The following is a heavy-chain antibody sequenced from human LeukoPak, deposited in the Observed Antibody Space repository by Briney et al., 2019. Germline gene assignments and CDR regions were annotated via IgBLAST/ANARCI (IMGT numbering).Heavy chain of an antibody. Sequence: SETLSLTCAVYGGSFSGYYWSWIRQPPGKGLEWIGEINHSGSTNYNPSLKSRVTISVDTSKNQFSPKLSSVTAADTAVYYCAREGSSWYRYYYYYMDVWGKGTTVTVSS. J-gene: IGHJ6*03. D-gene: IGHD6-13*01. V-gene: IGHV4-34*01. CDR2: INHSGST. CDR1: GGSFSGYY. CDR3: AREGSSWYRYYYYYMDV.